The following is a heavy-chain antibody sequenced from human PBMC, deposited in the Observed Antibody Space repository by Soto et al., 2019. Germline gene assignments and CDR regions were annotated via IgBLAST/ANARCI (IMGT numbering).Heavy chain of an antibody. CDR1: GGTFSSYA. CDR2: IIPIFGTA. CDR3: ATGDAYNGFDY. V-gene: IGHV1-69*13. J-gene: IGHJ4*02. D-gene: IGHD1-1*01. Sequence: AVKVACKASGGTFSSYAISWVRQAPGQGLAWMGGIIPIFGTANYAQKFQGRVTITADESTNTAYMELSSLRSEDTAVYCCATGDAYNGFDYWAPGTLVTVSS.